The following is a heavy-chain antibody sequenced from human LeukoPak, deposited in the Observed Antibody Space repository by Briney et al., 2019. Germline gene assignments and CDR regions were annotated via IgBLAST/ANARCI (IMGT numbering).Heavy chain of an antibody. J-gene: IGHJ4*02. CDR3: ARHQGSSDDY. CDR1: SGLISSRSYY. CDR2: IYYSGRT. Sequence: PSETQSLACTLSSGLISSRSYYCAWIRQPPGKGLEWIGGIYYSGRTYYNPSLKSRVTISVDTSKNQFSLKLSSVTAADTAVYYCARHQGSSDDYWGQGTLVTVSS. V-gene: IGHV4-39*01. D-gene: IGHD6-6*01.